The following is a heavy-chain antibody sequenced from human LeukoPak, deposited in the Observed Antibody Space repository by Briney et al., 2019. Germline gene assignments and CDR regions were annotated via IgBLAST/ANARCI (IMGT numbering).Heavy chain of an antibody. CDR3: ARDAPDYYGSGSYYNGFFQH. Sequence: GGSLRLSCAASGFTFSSYAMHWVRQAPGKGLEYVSAISSNGGRTYYANSVRGRFTISRDNFKNMLFLQMGSLRPEDMAVYYCARDAPDYYGSGSYYNGFFQHWGQGALVTVSS. CDR1: GFTFSSYA. J-gene: IGHJ1*01. V-gene: IGHV3-64*01. D-gene: IGHD3-10*01. CDR2: ISSNGGRT.